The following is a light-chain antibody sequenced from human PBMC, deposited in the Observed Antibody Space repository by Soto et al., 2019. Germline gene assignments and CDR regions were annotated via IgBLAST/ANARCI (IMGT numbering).Light chain of an antibody. CDR1: NIGSKS. J-gene: IGLJ2*01. CDR3: HLWDIRSDQVV. CDR2: DDT. Sequence: SYELTQPPSVSVAPGQTARITCGGNNIGSKSVHWYRQKPGQAPVLVVSDDTDRPSGIPERFSGSKSENTANLTISGVEGGDEADYYCHLWDIRSDQVVFGGGTKVTVL. V-gene: IGLV3-21*02.